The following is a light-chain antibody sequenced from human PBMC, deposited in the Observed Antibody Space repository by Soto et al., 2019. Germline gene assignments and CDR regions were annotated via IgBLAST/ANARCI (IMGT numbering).Light chain of an antibody. CDR3: QQYNSYWA. J-gene: IGKJ1*01. Sequence: DIQMTQSPSSLSASVGDRVTITCRASQGIRNDLGWYQQKPGKAPKLLIYKASTLKSGVPSRFSGSGSGTEFTLTISSLQPDDFATYYCQQYNSYWAFGQGTKVDIK. CDR1: QGIRND. V-gene: IGKV1-5*03. CDR2: KAS.